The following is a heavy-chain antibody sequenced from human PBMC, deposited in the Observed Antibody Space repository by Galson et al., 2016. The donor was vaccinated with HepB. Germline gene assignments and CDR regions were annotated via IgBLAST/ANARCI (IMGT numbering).Heavy chain of an antibody. Sequence: SLRLSCAASGFIFSSHWMHWVRQVPGQGLVWVARINSDGSRISYADSVKGRFTISRDNAKNTVYLQMNSLRAEDTAIYYCARGRGSLEFDYWGQGTLVTVSS. CDR1: GFIFSSHW. CDR3: ARGRGSLEFDY. CDR2: INSDGSRI. D-gene: IGHD2-15*01. J-gene: IGHJ4*02. V-gene: IGHV3-74*01.